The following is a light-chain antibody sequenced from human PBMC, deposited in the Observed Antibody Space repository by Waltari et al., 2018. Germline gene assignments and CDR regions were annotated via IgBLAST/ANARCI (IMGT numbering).Light chain of an antibody. CDR1: NIGSKS. CDR2: YDS. CDR3: LVWHSTTDHHGV. Sequence: SYVVTQSPSVSVAPGETARITCGGSNIGSKSGHWYQQRPGPAPVLVISYDSDRPSGIPERFSGSNSGNTATLTISWVEADDEADYYCLVWHSTTDHHGVFGGGTKLTVL. J-gene: IGLJ2*01. V-gene: IGLV3-21*04.